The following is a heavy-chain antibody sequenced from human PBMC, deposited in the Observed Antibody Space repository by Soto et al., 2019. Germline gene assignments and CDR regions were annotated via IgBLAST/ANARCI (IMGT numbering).Heavy chain of an antibody. V-gene: IGHV2-5*02. CDR1: GFSLSTSGVG. D-gene: IGHD2-15*01. CDR2: IYWDDDK. Sequence: SGPTLVNPTQTLTLTCTFSGFSLSTSGVGVGWIRQPPGKALEWLAVIYWDDDKGYSPSLKNRLTITKDTSKNQVVLTMTNMDPVDTATYYCAHTVGLVVVTSEDEYFQHWGQGTQVTVAS. CDR3: AHTVGLVVVTSEDEYFQH. J-gene: IGHJ1*01.